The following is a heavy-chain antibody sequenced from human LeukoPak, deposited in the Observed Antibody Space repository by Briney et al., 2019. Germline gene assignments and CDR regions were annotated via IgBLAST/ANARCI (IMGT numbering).Heavy chain of an antibody. D-gene: IGHD6-19*01. CDR1: EFTFSSYS. CDR2: ISSSSSYI. Sequence: GGSLRLSFAASEFTFSSYSMNWVRQAPGKGLEWVSSISSSSSYIYYADSVKGRFTISRDNAKNSLYLQMNSLRAEDTAVYYCARLIAVAGNDAFDIWGQGTMVTVSS. CDR3: ARLIAVAGNDAFDI. J-gene: IGHJ3*02. V-gene: IGHV3-21*01.